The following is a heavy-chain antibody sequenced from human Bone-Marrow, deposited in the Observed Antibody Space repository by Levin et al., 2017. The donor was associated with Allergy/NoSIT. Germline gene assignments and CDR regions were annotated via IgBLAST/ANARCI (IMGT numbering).Heavy chain of an antibody. CDR3: AKDFLYCSSTSCYLAYYGMDV. J-gene: IGHJ6*02. V-gene: IGHV3-23*01. Sequence: GGSLRLSCAASGFTFSSYAMSWVRQAPGKGLEWVSAISGSGGSTYYADSVKGRFTISRDNSKNTLYLQINSLRAEDTAVYYCAKDFLYCSSTSCYLAYYGMDVWGQGTTVTVSS. CDR1: GFTFSSYA. CDR2: ISGSGGST. D-gene: IGHD2-2*01.